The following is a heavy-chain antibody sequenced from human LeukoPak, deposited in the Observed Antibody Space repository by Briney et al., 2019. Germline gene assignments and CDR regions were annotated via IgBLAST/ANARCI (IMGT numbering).Heavy chain of an antibody. D-gene: IGHD3-10*01. V-gene: IGHV5-51*01. J-gene: IGHJ4*02. Sequence: GESLKISCKGSGYSFTNYWISWVRQMPGKGLEWMGMIYPGDSDTRYSPSFQGQVTTSADKSISTAYLQWSSLKASDTAMYYCARQDYYGSGSYYLDYWGQGTLVTVSS. CDR1: GYSFTNYW. CDR2: IYPGDSDT. CDR3: ARQDYYGSGSYYLDY.